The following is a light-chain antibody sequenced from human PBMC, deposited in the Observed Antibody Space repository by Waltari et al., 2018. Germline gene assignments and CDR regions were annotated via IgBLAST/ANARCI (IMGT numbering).Light chain of an antibody. CDR3: QALSTGAWV. Sequence: WYQQKPGQRPLLVMYEDTKRPSGIPGRFSGSRSGNAATLPVSGTQAMDEADYYCQALSTGAWVFGGGTKLTVL. CDR2: EDT. V-gene: IGLV3-1*01. J-gene: IGLJ3*02.